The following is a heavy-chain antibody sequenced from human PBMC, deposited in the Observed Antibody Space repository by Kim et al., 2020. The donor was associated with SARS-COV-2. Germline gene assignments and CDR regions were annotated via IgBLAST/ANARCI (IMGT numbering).Heavy chain of an antibody. J-gene: IGHJ6*02. CDR3: ARGGLTPTRYYYGMDG. CDR2: ISAYNGNT. Sequence: ASVKVSCKASGYTFTSYGISWVRQAPGQGLEWMGWISAYNGNTNYAQKRQGRVTMTTDTSTSTAYMELRSLRSDDTAVYYCARGGLTPTRYYYGMDGWGQGTTVAVSS. V-gene: IGHV1-18*01. CDR1: GYTFTSYG. D-gene: IGHD2-21*01.